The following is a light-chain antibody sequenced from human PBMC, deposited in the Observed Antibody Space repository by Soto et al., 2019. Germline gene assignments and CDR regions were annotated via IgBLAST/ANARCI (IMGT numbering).Light chain of an antibody. V-gene: IGKV1-5*03. CDR3: QQYNIYSWP. J-gene: IGKJ1*01. Sequence: DIQMTQSPSTLSASVGDRVTITCRASQSISSWLAWYQQKPGKAPKLLIYKAPSLESGVPSRFSGSGSGTKFTLTISSLQLDDFATYYCQQYNIYSWPLGQGTKVDIK. CDR1: QSISSW. CDR2: KAP.